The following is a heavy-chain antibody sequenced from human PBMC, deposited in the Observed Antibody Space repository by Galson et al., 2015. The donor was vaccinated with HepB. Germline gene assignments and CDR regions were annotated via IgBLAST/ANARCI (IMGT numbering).Heavy chain of an antibody. CDR2: ISGYNANT. CDR1: GYTLTQYG. Sequence: SVKVSCKASGYTLTQYGISWVRQAPGHGLEWMGWISGYNANTNYAQSFPGRVTMTTDTSTTTVYMELRSLRSDDTAVYYCARARYGASAPDLWGQGTLVTVSS. V-gene: IGHV1-18*01. CDR3: ARARYGASAPDL. J-gene: IGHJ5*02. D-gene: IGHD5-18*01.